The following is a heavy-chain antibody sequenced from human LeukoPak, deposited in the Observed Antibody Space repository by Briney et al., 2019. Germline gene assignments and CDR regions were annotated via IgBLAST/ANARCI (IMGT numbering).Heavy chain of an antibody. D-gene: IGHD3-10*01. CDR2: LDPDTGST. Sequence: ASVKVSCKASGYTFTGYYIHWVRQARGQGLEWIGGLDPDTGSTNYAQKFQARVIMTRDTSINTAYMELRRLRYDDTAMYFCARESFSGSGGLNWFAPWGQGTLVTVSA. J-gene: IGHJ5*02. V-gene: IGHV1-2*02. CDR3: ARESFSGSGGLNWFAP. CDR1: GYTFTGYY.